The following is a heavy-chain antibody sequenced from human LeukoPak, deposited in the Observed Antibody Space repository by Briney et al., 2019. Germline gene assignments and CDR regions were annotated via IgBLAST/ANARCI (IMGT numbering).Heavy chain of an antibody. CDR3: AGEGGGSWFDP. D-gene: IGHD3-16*01. V-gene: IGHV4-61*02. J-gene: IGHJ5*02. CDR1: GGSISSGSHD. CDR2: IYTSGNT. Sequence: PSETLSLTCTVSGGSISSGSHDWIWIRQPAGKGLEWIVRIYTSGNTNYNPSLKTRVTISLDTSKNQFSLTLSSVTAADTAVYYCAGEGGGSWFDPWGLGTLVTVSS.